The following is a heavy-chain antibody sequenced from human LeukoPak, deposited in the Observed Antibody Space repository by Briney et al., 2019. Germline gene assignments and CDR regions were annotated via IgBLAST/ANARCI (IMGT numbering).Heavy chain of an antibody. D-gene: IGHD1-1*01. V-gene: IGHV1-18*01. Sequence: ASVKVSCKASGYTFTSYGFSWVRQAPGQGLEWMGWINAYNGNTNYAQKLQGRVTMTTDTSTSTAYMGLRSLRFDDTAVYYCARRPGTTLSFDYWGQGTLVTVSS. CDR3: ARRPGTTLSFDY. CDR1: GYTFTSYG. J-gene: IGHJ4*02. CDR2: INAYNGNT.